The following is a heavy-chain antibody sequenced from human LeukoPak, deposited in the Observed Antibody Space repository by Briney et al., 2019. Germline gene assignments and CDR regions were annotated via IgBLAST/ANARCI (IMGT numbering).Heavy chain of an antibody. Sequence: SETLSLTCTVSGDSISSRSYYWAWIRQPPGKGLEWIGSISYNGKIYYSPSLKSRVTMYMTTSSNQFSLKLRSVTAADTAVYYCARYGDHGGGYWGQGTLVTVSS. V-gene: IGHV4-39*01. CDR2: ISYNGKI. CDR3: ARYGDHGGGY. CDR1: GDSISSRSYY. J-gene: IGHJ4*02. D-gene: IGHD2-21*02.